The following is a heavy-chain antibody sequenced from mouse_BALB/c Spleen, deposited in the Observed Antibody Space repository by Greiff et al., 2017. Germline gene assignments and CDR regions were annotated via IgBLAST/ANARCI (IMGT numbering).Heavy chain of an antibody. CDR3: ARGKYGNAMDY. CDR1: GFSLTSYG. Sequence: VQRVESGPGLVAPSQSLSITCTVSGFSLTSYGVHWVRQPPGKGLEWLGVIWAGGSTNYNSALMSRLSISKDNSKSQVFLKMNSLQTDDTAMYYCARGKYGNAMDYWGQGTSVTVSS. J-gene: IGHJ4*01. D-gene: IGHD2-10*02. V-gene: IGHV2-9*02. CDR2: IWAGGST.